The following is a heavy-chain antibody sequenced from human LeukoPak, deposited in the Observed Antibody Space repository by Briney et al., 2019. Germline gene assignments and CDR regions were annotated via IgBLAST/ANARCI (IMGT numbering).Heavy chain of an antibody. J-gene: IGHJ4*02. CDR3: ARLVSGAPDY. CDR2: IYYSGST. CDR1: CGSISSSSHY. V-gene: IGHV4-39*01. D-gene: IGHD2-15*01. Sequence: SETLPLTCTVSCGSISSSSHYWGRIRPPPGKGLEWIGSIYYSGSTYYNPSLKSRVTISVDTSKNQFSLKLSSVTAADTAVYYCARLVSGAPDYWGQGALVTVSS.